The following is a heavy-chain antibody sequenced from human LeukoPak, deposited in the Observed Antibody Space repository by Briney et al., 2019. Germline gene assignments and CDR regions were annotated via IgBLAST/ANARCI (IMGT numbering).Heavy chain of an antibody. V-gene: IGHV1-18*01. D-gene: IGHD3-10*01. Sequence: ASVKVSCKASGCTFTSYGISWVRQAPGQGLEWMGWISAYNGNTNYAQKLQGRVTMTTDTSTSTAYMELRSLRSDDTAVYYCATPIGFGDAFDIWGQGTMVTVSS. J-gene: IGHJ3*02. CDR2: ISAYNGNT. CDR3: ATPIGFGDAFDI. CDR1: GCTFTSYG.